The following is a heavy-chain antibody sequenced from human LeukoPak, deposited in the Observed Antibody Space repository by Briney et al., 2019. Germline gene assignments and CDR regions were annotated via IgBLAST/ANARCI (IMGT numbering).Heavy chain of an antibody. J-gene: IGHJ4*02. Sequence: GGTLRLSCAASGFIFSSHGMNWVRQAPGKGLEWVSAISGSGGTTSNADSVKGRFIISRDNSKNTLFLQMNSLRAEDTATYYCATVNTLDFWGQGTLVTVSS. CDR2: ISGSGGTT. V-gene: IGHV3-23*01. CDR3: ATVNTLDF. CDR1: GFIFSSHG.